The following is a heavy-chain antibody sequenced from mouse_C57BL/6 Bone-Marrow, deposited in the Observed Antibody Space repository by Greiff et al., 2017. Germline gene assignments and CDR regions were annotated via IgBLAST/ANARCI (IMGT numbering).Heavy chain of an antibody. D-gene: IGHD1-1*01. J-gene: IGHJ2*01. CDR2: IYPRSGNT. Sequence: QVQLQQPGAELARPGASVKLSCKASGYTFTSYGISWVKQRTGQGLEWIGEIYPRSGNTYYNEKFKGKATLTADKSSSTAYLELRSLTSEDSAVYFCASKILFITAVVATGYVDYWGQGTTLTVSS. CDR3: ASKILFITAVVATGYVDY. CDR1: GYTFTSYG. V-gene: IGHV1-81*01.